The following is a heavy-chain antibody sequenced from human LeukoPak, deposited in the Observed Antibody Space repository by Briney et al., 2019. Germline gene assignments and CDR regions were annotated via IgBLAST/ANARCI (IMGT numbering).Heavy chain of an antibody. J-gene: IGHJ6*02. CDR2: INAGNGNT. Sequence: ASVTVSCTASGYTFTSYAMHWVRQAPGQRLEWMGRINAGNGNTKYSQKFQGRVTITRDTSASTAYMELSSLRSEDTAVYYCARLFGRELDYYYYGMDVWGQGTTVTVSS. V-gene: IGHV1-3*01. CDR1: GYTFTSYA. D-gene: IGHD1-7*01. CDR3: ARLFGRELDYYYYGMDV.